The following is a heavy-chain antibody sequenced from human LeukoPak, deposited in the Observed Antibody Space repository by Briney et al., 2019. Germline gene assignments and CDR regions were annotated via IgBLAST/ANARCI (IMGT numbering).Heavy chain of an antibody. CDR3: AKDHDIVVVVAATPPDP. D-gene: IGHD2-15*01. CDR2: ISYDGSNK. V-gene: IGHV3-30*18. CDR1: GFTFSSYG. J-gene: IGHJ5*02. Sequence: AGGSLRLSCAASGFTFSSYGMHWVRQAPGKGLEWVAVISYDGSNKYYADSVKGRFTISRDNSKNTLYLQMNSLRAEDTAVYYCAKDHDIVVVVAATPPDPWGQGTLVTVSS.